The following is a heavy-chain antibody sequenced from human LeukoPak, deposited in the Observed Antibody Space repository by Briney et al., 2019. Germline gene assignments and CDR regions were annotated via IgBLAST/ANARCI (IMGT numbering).Heavy chain of an antibody. D-gene: IGHD2-15*01. J-gene: IGHJ4*02. Sequence: GGSLRLSCAASGFTFRSNSMNWVRQAPGKGLEWVSSISSSSSYIHYADSVKGRFAISRDNAKNSLYLQMHSLRAEDTAVYYCAGGGVAEGADYWGQGTLVTVSS. CDR2: ISSSSSYI. CDR3: AGGGVAEGADY. V-gene: IGHV3-21*01. CDR1: GFTFRSNS.